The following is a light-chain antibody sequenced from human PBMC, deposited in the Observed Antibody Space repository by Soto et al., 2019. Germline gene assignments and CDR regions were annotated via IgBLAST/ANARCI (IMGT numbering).Light chain of an antibody. J-gene: IGKJ1*01. CDR3: QKYNSAPPWT. CDR1: QDISNY. Sequence: DIQMTQSPSSLSASVGDRVTITCRATQDISNYFAWYQQNPGKVPHRLIYAASTLQSGVPSRFSGSGSGTNYTLPISSRQTEDFATYYRQKYNSAPPWTCGQGTNVEI. V-gene: IGKV1-27*01. CDR2: AAS.